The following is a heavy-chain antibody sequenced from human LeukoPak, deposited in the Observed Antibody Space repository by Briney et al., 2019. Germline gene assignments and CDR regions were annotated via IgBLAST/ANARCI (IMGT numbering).Heavy chain of an antibody. CDR2: ISSSSTYI. CDR3: ARDMNDYGDYVIDY. D-gene: IGHD4-17*01. V-gene: IGHV3-21*01. CDR1: GFTFSVYT. Sequence: PGGSLRLSCAASGFTFSVYTMNWVRQTPGQGLEWVSSISSSSTYIYYADSVKGRFTISRDNAKNSLYLQMNSLRAEDTAFYYCARDMNDYGDYVIDYWGQGTLVTVSS. J-gene: IGHJ4*02.